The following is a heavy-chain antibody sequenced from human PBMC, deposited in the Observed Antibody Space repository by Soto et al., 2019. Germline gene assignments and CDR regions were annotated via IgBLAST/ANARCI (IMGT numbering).Heavy chain of an antibody. CDR1: GYSFTSYW. Sequence: EVQLVQSGAEVKKPGESLKISCKGSGYSFTSYWIGWVRQMPGKGLEGMGITYPGDNDTTYSPACQGQVTISVDKSISTAYLLWSSLKASDTAMYSCAVRSGNGYAFDYWGQGTLVTVSS. CDR3: AVRSGNGYAFDY. J-gene: IGHJ4*02. V-gene: IGHV5-51*03. D-gene: IGHD5-12*01. CDR2: TYPGDNDT.